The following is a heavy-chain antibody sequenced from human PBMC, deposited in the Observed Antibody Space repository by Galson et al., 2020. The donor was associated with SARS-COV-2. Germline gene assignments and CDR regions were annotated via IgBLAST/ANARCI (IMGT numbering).Heavy chain of an antibody. J-gene: IGHJ6*02. V-gene: IGHV3-21*01. CDR1: GFTFSSYS. CDR2: ISSSSSYI. CDR3: ARELYSNYAYGMDV. D-gene: IGHD4-4*01. Sequence: GGSLRLSCAASGFTFSSYSMNWVRQAPGKGLEWVSSISSSSSYIYYADSVKGRFTISRDNAKNSLYLQMNSLRAEDTAVYYCARELYSNYAYGMDVWGQGTTVTVSS.